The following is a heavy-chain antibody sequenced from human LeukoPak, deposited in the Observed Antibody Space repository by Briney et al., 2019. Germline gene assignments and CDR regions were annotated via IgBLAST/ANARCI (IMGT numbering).Heavy chain of an antibody. J-gene: IGHJ4*02. CDR2: IKSKTDGGTT. Sequence: PGGSLRLSCAASGFTFSNAWMSWVRQAPGKGLEWVGRIKSKTDGGTTDYAAPVKGRFTISRDDSKNTLYLQMNSLKTEDTAVYYCTTGPYYYDSSGYYYPSGPFDYWGQGTLVTVSS. V-gene: IGHV3-15*01. CDR3: TTGPYYYDSSGYYYPSGPFDY. D-gene: IGHD3-22*01. CDR1: GFTFSNAW.